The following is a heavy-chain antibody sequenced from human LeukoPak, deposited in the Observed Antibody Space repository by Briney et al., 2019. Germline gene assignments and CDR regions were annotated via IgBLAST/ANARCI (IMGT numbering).Heavy chain of an antibody. D-gene: IGHD3-22*01. CDR3: VSRKADFYDSSGYYSN. V-gene: IGHV3-30*03. CDR2: ISHNGNKK. Sequence: GGSLRLSCAASGFTFRNYGMHWVRQAPGKGLEWVALISHNGNKKHYADSVTGRFTISRDNSMNTLHLQLNSLRPEDTAVYYCVSRKADFYDSSGYYSNWGQGTLVTVSS. J-gene: IGHJ4*02. CDR1: GFTFRNYG.